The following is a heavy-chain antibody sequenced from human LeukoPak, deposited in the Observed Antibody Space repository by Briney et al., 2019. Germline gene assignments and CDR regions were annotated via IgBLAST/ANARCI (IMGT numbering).Heavy chain of an antibody. J-gene: IGHJ3*02. CDR2: IYYSGST. CDR1: GGSISSGDYY. Sequence: SETLSLTCTVSGGSISSGDYYWSWIRQPPGKGLEWIGYIYYSGSTYYNPSLKSRVTISVDTSKNQFSLKLSSVTAADTAVYYCARDLGGWGIAADTRAFDIWGQGTMVTVSS. V-gene: IGHV4-30-4*01. D-gene: IGHD6-13*01. CDR3: ARDLGGWGIAADTRAFDI.